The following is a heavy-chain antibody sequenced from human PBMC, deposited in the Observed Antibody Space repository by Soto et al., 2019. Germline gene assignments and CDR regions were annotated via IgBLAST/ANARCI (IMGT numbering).Heavy chain of an antibody. CDR3: ARVLDYSTSPPEY. J-gene: IGHJ4*02. V-gene: IGHV3-30*03. CDR2: ISYDGNYQ. CDR1: GFTFCSYG. D-gene: IGHD2-2*01. Sequence: QVQLVESGGGVVQPGRSLRLSCATSGFTFCSYGMHWVRQAPGKGLEWVAVISYDGNYQNYADSLKGRFTVSRDNSKNMLYLQMNSLRAEDTAVYYCARVLDYSTSPPEYWGQGTLVTVFS.